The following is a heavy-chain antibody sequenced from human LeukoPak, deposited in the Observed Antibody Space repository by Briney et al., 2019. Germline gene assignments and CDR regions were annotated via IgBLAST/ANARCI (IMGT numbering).Heavy chain of an antibody. Sequence: KPGGSLRLSCAASGFTFSDYYMSWIRQAPGKGLEWVSYISSSSSYTNYADSVEGRFTISRDNAKNSLYLQMNSLRAEDTAVYYCEKGDYGGDYFDYWGQGTLVTVSS. CDR1: GFTFSDYY. CDR3: EKGDYGGDYFDY. D-gene: IGHD4-23*01. J-gene: IGHJ4*02. V-gene: IGHV3-11*05. CDR2: ISSSSSYT.